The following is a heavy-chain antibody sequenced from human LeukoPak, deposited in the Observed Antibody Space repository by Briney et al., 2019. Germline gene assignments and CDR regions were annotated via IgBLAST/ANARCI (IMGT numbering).Heavy chain of an antibody. Sequence: SETLSLTCTVSGASVSSNYWNWIRQPPGKGLEWIGYTHHSGSTNYNPSLKSRVTISVDTSKNQFSLKLSSVTAADTAVYYCARAQGSGHYYFDYWGQGTLVTVSS. CDR1: GASVSSNY. J-gene: IGHJ4*02. CDR3: ARAQGSGHYYFDY. D-gene: IGHD2-15*01. V-gene: IGHV4-59*02. CDR2: THHSGST.